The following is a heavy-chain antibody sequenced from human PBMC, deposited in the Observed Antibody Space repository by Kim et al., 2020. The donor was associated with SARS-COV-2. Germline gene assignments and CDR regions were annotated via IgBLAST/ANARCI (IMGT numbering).Heavy chain of an antibody. CDR3: AKGGIMVVRGGYFDY. Sequence: GGSLRLSCAAPGFTFSSYAMSWVRQAPGKGLEWVSAISGSGGSTYYADSVKGRFTISRDNSKNTLYLQMNSLRAEDTAVYYCAKGGIMVVRGGYFDYWGQGTLVTVSS. J-gene: IGHJ4*02. D-gene: IGHD3-10*01. CDR2: ISGSGGST. CDR1: GFTFSSYA. V-gene: IGHV3-23*01.